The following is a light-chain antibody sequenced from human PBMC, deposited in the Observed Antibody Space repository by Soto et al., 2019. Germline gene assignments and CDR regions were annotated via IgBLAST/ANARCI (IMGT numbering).Light chain of an antibody. J-gene: IGKJ4*01. CDR2: AAS. CDR3: QQYHSFPRT. Sequence: DIQMTQSPSSLSASVGDRVTITCRASQSISSYLNWYQQKPGKAPKLLIYAASSLQSGVASSYSGSGSGTDFTLTISSLQPEDVATYFCQQYHSFPRTFGGGTTVEIK. V-gene: IGKV1-39*01. CDR1: QSISSY.